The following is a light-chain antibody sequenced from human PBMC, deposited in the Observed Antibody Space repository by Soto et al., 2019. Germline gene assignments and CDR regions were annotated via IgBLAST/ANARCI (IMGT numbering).Light chain of an antibody. CDR1: GSGIGPAFH. CDR2: ANS. CDR3: QSYDSSLGGSV. Sequence: QSVLTQPPSVSGAPGQRVTISCTGSGSGIGPAFHVHWYQQLPGTAPQLLIYANSNRPSGVPDRFSGSKSGTSASLAIAGLQAEDDADYYCQSYDSSLGGSVFGTGTKVTVL. V-gene: IGLV1-40*01. J-gene: IGLJ1*01.